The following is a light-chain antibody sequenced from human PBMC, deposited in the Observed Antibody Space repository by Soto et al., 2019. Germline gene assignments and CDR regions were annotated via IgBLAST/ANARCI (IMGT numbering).Light chain of an antibody. V-gene: IGKV1-39*01. CDR2: AAS. Sequence: DIQMTQSPSSLSASVGDILTITCRASQSISSYLNWYQQQPGKDPKLLIYAASSLQSGVPSRFRGSGSGTDLTLTINSLQPEDFATYICQQTYRLPWTFGQGTKVDI. CDR3: QQTYRLPWT. CDR1: QSISSY. J-gene: IGKJ1*01.